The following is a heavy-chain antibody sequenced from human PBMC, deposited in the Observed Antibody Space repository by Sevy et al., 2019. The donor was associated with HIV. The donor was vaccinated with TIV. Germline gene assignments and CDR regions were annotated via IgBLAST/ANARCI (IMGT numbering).Heavy chain of an antibody. CDR3: ARSGMQLWSDYFDH. Sequence: GGSLRLSCAASGFTFSSYWMTWVRQAPGKGLEWVAMIKQDGSEESLVDSVKGRFTISRDNAKNSLYLQMTSLRAEDTAVYYCARSGMQLWSDYFDHWGQGTLVTVSS. V-gene: IGHV3-7*01. D-gene: IGHD5-18*01. CDR1: GFTFSSYW. J-gene: IGHJ4*02. CDR2: IKQDGSEE.